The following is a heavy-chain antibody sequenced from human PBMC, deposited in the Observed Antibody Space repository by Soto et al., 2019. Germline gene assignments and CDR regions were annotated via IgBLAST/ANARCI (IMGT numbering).Heavy chain of an antibody. V-gene: IGHV3-9*02. Sequence: GGSLRLSCAISEYTSNDHALHWVRQAPGKGLEWVSGIGWGGHVGYADSVKGRFTISRDNAKNSLSLQMSSLRVEDTALYYCGKDVTPGGLASWGRGTLVTVSS. CDR2: IGWGGHV. CDR3: GKDVTPGGLAS. CDR1: EYTSNDHA. J-gene: IGHJ4*02. D-gene: IGHD2-15*01.